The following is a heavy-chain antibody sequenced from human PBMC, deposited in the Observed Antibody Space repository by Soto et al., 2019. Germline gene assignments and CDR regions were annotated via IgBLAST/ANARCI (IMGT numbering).Heavy chain of an antibody. CDR3: ARGAAARPDGYYGMDV. D-gene: IGHD6-6*01. J-gene: IGHJ6*02. CDR2: IYYSGST. CDR1: CGSISSGGYY. V-gene: IGHV4-31*03. Sequence: SETLSLTCTVSCGSISSGGYYWSWIRQHPGKGLEWIGYIYYSGSTYYNPSLKSRVTISVDTSKNQFSLKLSSVTAADTAVYYCARGAAARPDGYYGMDVWGQGTTVTVSS.